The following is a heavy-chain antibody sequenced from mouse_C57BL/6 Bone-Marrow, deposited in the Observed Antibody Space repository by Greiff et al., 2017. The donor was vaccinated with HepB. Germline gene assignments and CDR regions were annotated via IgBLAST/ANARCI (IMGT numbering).Heavy chain of an antibody. CDR1: GYTFTNYW. V-gene: IGHV1-63*01. D-gene: IGHD1-1*01. J-gene: IGHJ2*01. CDR3: ARLRLTTVVGFDY. Sequence: VQLQQSGAELVRPGTSVKISCKASGYTFTNYWIGWAKQRPGHGLEWIGDIYPGGGYTNYNEKFKGKATLTADKSSSTAYMQFSSLTSEDSAIYYCARLRLTTVVGFDYWGQGTTLTVSS. CDR2: IYPGGGYT.